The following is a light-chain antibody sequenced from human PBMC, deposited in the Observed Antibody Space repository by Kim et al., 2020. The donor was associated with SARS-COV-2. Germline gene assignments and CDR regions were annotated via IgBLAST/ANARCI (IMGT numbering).Light chain of an antibody. Sequence: EIVLTQSPGTLSLSPGERATLSCRASQSVSSSYLAWYQQKPGQAPRLLIYGASSRATGIPDRFSGSGSGTDFTLTISRLEPEDFAVYYCQQYGNSPPVTFGGGTKLEI. CDR1: QSVSSSY. V-gene: IGKV3-20*01. CDR3: QQYGNSPPVT. CDR2: GAS. J-gene: IGKJ4*01.